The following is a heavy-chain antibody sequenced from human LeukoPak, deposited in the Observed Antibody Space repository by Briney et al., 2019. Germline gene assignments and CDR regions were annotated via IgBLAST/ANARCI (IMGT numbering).Heavy chain of an antibody. D-gene: IGHD1-26*01. V-gene: IGHV1-8*03. Sequence: GASVKVSCKASGYTFTSYDIDWVRQATGQGLEWMGWMNPNSGNTGYAQKFQGRVTITRNTSISTAYMELSSLRSEDTAVYYCARSPGYSGSYYPDYWGQGTLVTVSS. CDR3: ARSPGYSGSYYPDY. CDR1: GYTFTSYD. J-gene: IGHJ4*02. CDR2: MNPNSGNT.